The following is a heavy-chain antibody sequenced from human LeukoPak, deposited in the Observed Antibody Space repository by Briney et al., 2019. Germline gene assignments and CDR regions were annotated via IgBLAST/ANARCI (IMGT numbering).Heavy chain of an antibody. V-gene: IGHV3-23*01. D-gene: IGHD4-17*01. CDR2: ISGTGGST. Sequence: PGGSLRLSCAASAFTFRNFAMNWVRQAPGRGLEWVSTISGTGGSTYYAVSVKGRFSISRDNSKNTLYLQMNSLRAEDTAVYYCAKFATTVTTIDSWGQETLVTVSS. CDR3: AKFATTVTTIDS. CDR1: AFTFRNFA. J-gene: IGHJ4*02.